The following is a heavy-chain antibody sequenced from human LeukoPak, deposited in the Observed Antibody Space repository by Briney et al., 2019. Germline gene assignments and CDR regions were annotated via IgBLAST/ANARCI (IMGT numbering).Heavy chain of an antibody. CDR3: AKATNYDILTGYYNGGVFDY. D-gene: IGHD3-9*01. V-gene: IGHV3-23*01. J-gene: IGHJ4*02. CDR2: ISGSGGST. CDR1: GFTFSSYA. Sequence: GGSLRLSCAASGFTFSSYAMSWVRQAPGKGLEWVSAISGSGGSTYYADSVKGRFTISRDNSKNTLYLQMNSLRAEDTAVYYCAKATNYDILTGYYNGGVFDYWGQGTLVTVSS.